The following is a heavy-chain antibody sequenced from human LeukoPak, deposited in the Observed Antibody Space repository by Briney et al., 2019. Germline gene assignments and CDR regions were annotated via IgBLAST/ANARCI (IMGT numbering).Heavy chain of an antibody. J-gene: IGHJ4*02. D-gene: IGHD5-12*01. Sequence: SETLSLTCTVSGYSISSGYYWGWIRQPPGEGLEWIGEINPGGGTKYSPPLESRVKISVDTSRNQLSLKLNSVTAADTAAYYCARMRMVGTISRLFDYWGQGTLVTVSS. CDR1: GYSISSGYY. V-gene: IGHV4-38-2*02. CDR2: INPGGGT. CDR3: ARMRMVGTISRLFDY.